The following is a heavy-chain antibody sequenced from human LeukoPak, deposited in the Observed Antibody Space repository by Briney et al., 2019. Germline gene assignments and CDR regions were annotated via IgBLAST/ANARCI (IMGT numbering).Heavy chain of an antibody. CDR2: IYSGDTT. V-gene: IGHV3-66*01. Sequence: GGSLRLSCAASGFTVSTNYMSWVRQAPGKGLEWVSVIYSGDTTFYADSVRGKFTISRDNSKNTLYLQMNSLRAEDTAVYYCASILRSSSGYYFDSWGEGTLVTVSS. CDR3: ASILRSSSGYYFDS. D-gene: IGHD3-10*01. J-gene: IGHJ4*02. CDR1: GFTVSTNY.